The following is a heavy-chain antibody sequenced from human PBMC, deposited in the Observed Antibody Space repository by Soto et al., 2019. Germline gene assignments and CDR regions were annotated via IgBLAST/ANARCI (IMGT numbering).Heavy chain of an antibody. Sequence: QVQLQESGPGLVKPSETLSLTCAVSGGSISTSNWWSWVRQPPEKGLDWIGEIYHTGTTNYNPSFKSRVTISVDTSKNPLSLKLSSVTAADTAVYYCARGIRTWGEYVHNSFDPWGQGTLVTVSS. V-gene: IGHV4-4*02. CDR2: IYHTGTT. CDR3: ARGIRTWGEYVHNSFDP. D-gene: IGHD3-16*01. J-gene: IGHJ5*02. CDR1: GGSISTSNW.